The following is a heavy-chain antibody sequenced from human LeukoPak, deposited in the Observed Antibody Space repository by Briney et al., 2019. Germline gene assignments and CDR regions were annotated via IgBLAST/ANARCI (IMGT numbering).Heavy chain of an antibody. CDR1: GFTFSSYG. Sequence: GGSLRLSCAASGFTFSSYGMRRVRQAPGKGLEWVAGISSDESEEFYVGSVKGRFITSRDSSKSMLYLQMNSLRIEDTAVYYCAKGGVSSAYHPVDYWGQGTLVTVSP. J-gene: IGHJ4*02. CDR3: AKGGVSSAYHPVDY. D-gene: IGHD3-22*01. CDR2: ISSDESEE. V-gene: IGHV3-30*18.